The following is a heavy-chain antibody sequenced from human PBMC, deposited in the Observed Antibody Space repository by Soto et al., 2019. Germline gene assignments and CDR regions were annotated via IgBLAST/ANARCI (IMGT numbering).Heavy chain of an antibody. CDR1: GFTFSSYA. J-gene: IGHJ6*02. CDR2: ISGSGGST. Sequence: LRLSCAASGFTFSSYAMSWVRQAPGKGLEWVSAISGSGGSTYYADSVKGRFTISRDNSKNTLYLQMNSLRAEDTAVYYCAKEWDIVVVVAATGLGMDVWDQGTTVTVSS. D-gene: IGHD2-15*01. V-gene: IGHV3-23*01. CDR3: AKEWDIVVVVAATGLGMDV.